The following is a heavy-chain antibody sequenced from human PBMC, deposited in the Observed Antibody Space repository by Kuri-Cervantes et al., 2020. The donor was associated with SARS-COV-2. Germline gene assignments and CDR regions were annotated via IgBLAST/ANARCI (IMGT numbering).Heavy chain of an antibody. D-gene: IGHD2-15*01. J-gene: IGHJ4*02. Sequence: TVTDSCKPSGNTFTGYYMHWVRHAPGQGLEWMGWINGYNDNTKYAQKLQGRVTMTTDTSTSTAYIELRSLRSADTAVYYCARGLVVLVAAMGYFDYWGQGPLVTVSS. CDR1: GNTFTGYY. CDR3: ARGLVVLVAAMGYFDY. V-gene: IGHV1-18*04. CDR2: INGYNDNT.